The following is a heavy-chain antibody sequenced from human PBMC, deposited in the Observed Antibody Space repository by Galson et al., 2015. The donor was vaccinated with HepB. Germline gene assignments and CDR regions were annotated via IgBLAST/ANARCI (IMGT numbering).Heavy chain of an antibody. D-gene: IGHD5-18*01. CDR1: GFTVSSNY. V-gene: IGHV3-66*01. CDR2: IYSGGST. Sequence: SLRLSCAASGFTVSSNYMSWVRQAPGKGLEWVSVIYSGGSTYYADSVKGRFTISRDNSKNTLYLQMNSLRAEDTAVYYCARDRAGDTAMATAGDGMDVWGQGTTVTVSS. J-gene: IGHJ6*02. CDR3: ARDRAGDTAMATAGDGMDV.